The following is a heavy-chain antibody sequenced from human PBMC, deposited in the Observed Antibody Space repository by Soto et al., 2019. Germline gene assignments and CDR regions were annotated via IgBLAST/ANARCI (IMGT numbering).Heavy chain of an antibody. J-gene: IGHJ4*02. D-gene: IGHD5-12*01. Sequence: EVQLLESGGDLVQPGGSLRLSCAASGFTFGNYAMSWVRQAPGKGLEWVSLIRGGGGPTNYADSVKGRFTVSRDNSNNMLFLQMSSLRADDTAVYYCVKDFRVGYDWTHDWGQGTLVTVSS. CDR1: GFTFGNYA. V-gene: IGHV3-23*01. CDR3: VKDFRVGYDWTHD. CDR2: IRGGGGPT.